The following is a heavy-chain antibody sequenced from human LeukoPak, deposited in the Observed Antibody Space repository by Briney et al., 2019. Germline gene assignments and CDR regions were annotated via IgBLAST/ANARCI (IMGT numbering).Heavy chain of an antibody. D-gene: IGHD6-13*01. V-gene: IGHV3-66*01. CDR3: ARVGVAAVWDYYYYMDV. J-gene: IGHJ6*03. CDR2: IYSGGSA. Sequence: PGGSLRLSCAVSGFTFSSYEMNWVRQAPGKGLEWFSVIYSGGSAYYADSVKGRFTISRDNSKNTLYLQMNSLRAEDTAVYYCARVGVAAVWDYYYYMDVWGKGTTVTISS. CDR1: GFTFSSYE.